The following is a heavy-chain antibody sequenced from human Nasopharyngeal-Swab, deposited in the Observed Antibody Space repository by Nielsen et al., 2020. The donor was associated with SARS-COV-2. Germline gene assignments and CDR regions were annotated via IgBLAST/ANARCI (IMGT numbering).Heavy chain of an antibody. D-gene: IGHD6-19*01. Sequence: SETLSLTCTVSGGSISSSSYYWSWIRQPPGKGLEWIGSIYYSGSTYYNPSLKSRVTISVDTSKNQFSLKLSSVTAADTAVYYCARRVLAVAGIRATTDHYFDYWGQGTLVTVSS. J-gene: IGHJ4*02. V-gene: IGHV4-39*01. CDR3: ARRVLAVAGIRATTDHYFDY. CDR1: GGSISSSSYY. CDR2: IYYSGST.